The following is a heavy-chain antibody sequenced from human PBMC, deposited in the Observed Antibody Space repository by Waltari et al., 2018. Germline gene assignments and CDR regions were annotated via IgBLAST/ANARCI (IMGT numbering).Heavy chain of an antibody. D-gene: IGHD5-18*01. CDR1: GYSISSDFY. V-gene: IGHV4-38-2*02. CDR2: VYHREST. J-gene: IGHJ5*02. CDR3: AGLRGFNYAFEP. Sequence: QVQLRESGPGLVKPSGTLSLTCSVSGYSISSDFYWGWIRQPPGKGLEWIATVYHRESTYYNPSLMSRLTLSVDTSNNQFSLNLRSVTAADTAVYYCAGLRGFNYAFEPWGRGALVTVSS.